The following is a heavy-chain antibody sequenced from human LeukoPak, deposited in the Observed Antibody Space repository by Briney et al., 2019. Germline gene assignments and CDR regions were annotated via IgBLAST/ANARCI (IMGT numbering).Heavy chain of an antibody. J-gene: IGHJ4*02. V-gene: IGHV3-23*01. CDR1: GFTFRNYA. CDR3: ARNAADCTTSACYDS. Sequence: LSGGSLRLSCAASGFTFRNYAMTWVRQAPGKGLEWVSVVTGNGDTTYYADSLKGRFTISRDNSRNTLYLQMNSLRAEDTAVYHCARNAADCTTSACYDSWGQGTLATVSS. CDR2: VTGNGDTT. D-gene: IGHD2-8*01.